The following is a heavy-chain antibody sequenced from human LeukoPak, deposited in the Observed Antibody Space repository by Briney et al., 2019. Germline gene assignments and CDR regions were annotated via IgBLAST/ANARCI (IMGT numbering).Heavy chain of an antibody. CDR1: GGSISTYH. J-gene: IGHJ3*02. CDR2: IYYSGST. Sequence: SETLSLTCTVSGGSISTYHWGWIRQPPGKELEWIGYIYYSGSTNYNPSLKSRVTISVDTSKNQFSLKLSSVTAADTAVYYCARVGYCSSTSCPQTDDAFDIWGQGTMVTVSS. D-gene: IGHD2-2*03. V-gene: IGHV4-59*01. CDR3: ARVGYCSSTSCPQTDDAFDI.